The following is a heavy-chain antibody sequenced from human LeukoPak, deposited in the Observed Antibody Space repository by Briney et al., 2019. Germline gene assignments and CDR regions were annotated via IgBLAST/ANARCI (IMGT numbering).Heavy chain of an antibody. CDR2: IYYSGST. CDR3: ARGLLTTVDY. Sequence: SETLSLTCAVSGASISSSNYYWGWIRQPPGKGLEWIGSIYYSGSTYYNPSLKSRVTISVDTSKNQFSLKLSSVTAADTAVYYCARGLLTTVDYWGQGTLVTVSS. D-gene: IGHD4-11*01. V-gene: IGHV4-39*07. J-gene: IGHJ4*02. CDR1: GASISSSNYY.